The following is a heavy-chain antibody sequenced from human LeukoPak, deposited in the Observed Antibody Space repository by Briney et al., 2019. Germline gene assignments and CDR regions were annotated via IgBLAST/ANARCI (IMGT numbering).Heavy chain of an antibody. J-gene: IGHJ6*03. CDR2: IYYRGTT. CDR1: GGSISGYY. V-gene: IGHV4-59*01. D-gene: IGHD3-22*01. Sequence: PSETLSLTCSVSGGSISGYYWNWIRQPPGKGLEWIGSIYYRGTTNYNPSLKSRVTISVYTSKNQFSLRLNSVTAADTAMYFCARAIVVSVSSFYYMDVWGKGTTVTVSS. CDR3: ARAIVVSVSSFYYMDV.